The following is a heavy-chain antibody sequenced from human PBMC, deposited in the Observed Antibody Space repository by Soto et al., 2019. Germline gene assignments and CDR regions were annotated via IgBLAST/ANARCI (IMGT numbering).Heavy chain of an antibody. J-gene: IGHJ6*02. D-gene: IGHD6-13*01. CDR3: TKSQQLVRYYYYGMDV. CDR1: GFTFSSYA. CDR2: ISGSGGST. V-gene: IGHV3-23*01. Sequence: GGSLRLSCAASGFTFSSYAMSWVRQAPGKGLEWVSAISGSGGSTYYADSVKGRFTISRDNSKNTLYLQMYSLRAEDTAVYYCTKSQQLVRYYYYGMDVWGQGTTVTVSS.